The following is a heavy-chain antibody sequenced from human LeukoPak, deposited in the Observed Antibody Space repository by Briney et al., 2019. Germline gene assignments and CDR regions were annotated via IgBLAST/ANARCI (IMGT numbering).Heavy chain of an antibody. CDR2: IRYDGSNK. V-gene: IGHV3-30*02. D-gene: IGHD1-1*01. Sequence: PGGSLRLSCAASGFTFSGYGMHWVRQAPGKGLEWVAFIRYDGSNKYYADSVKGRFTISRDNSKNTLYLQMNNLRADDTAVYYCAKKGQADDGGKPDWGQGTLVTVSS. CDR1: GFTFSGYG. J-gene: IGHJ4*02. CDR3: AKKGQADDGGKPD.